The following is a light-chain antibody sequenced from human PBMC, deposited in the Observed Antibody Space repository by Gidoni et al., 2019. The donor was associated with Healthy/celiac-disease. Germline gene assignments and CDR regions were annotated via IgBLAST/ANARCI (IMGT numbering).Light chain of an antibody. CDR1: SSDVGGYNY. V-gene: IGLV2-14*01. CDR2: EVS. J-gene: IGLJ2*01. CDR3: SSYTSSSHVV. Sequence: QSALTQPASVSRSPGQSITISCTGTSSDVGGYNYVSWYQQHPGKAPKLMIYEVSNRPSGVSNRFSGSKSGNTASLTISGLQAEDEADYYCSSYTSSSHVVFGGGTKLTVL.